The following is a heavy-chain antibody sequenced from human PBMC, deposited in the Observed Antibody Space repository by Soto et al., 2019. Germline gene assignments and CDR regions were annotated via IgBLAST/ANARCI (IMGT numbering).Heavy chain of an antibody. V-gene: IGHV4-30-4*02. CDR2: IFSSGTT. CDR1: AYPLGGVSTY. CDR3: ARVPSPFDFYYAMDV. D-gene: IGHD3-16*01. J-gene: IGHJ6*02. Sequence: ETQSRTYPFSAYPLGGVSTYCISKMPSPGKGLEWIGYIFSSGTTYYNPSLKSRLTMSLDTSQNQFSLKLDSVTAADTAVYFCARVPSPFDFYYAMDVWGQGPTVTV.